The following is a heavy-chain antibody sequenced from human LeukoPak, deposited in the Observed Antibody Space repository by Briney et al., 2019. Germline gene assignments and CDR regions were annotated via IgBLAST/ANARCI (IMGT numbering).Heavy chain of an antibody. CDR2: ISGSGGST. CDR1: GFTFSSYA. CDR3: AKDSGYYQPYFDY. Sequence: GRSLRLSCAASGFTFSSYAMSWVRQAPGMGLEWVSAISGSGGSTYYADSVKGRFTISRDNSKNTLYLQMNSLRAEDTAVYYCAKDSGYYQPYFDYWGQGTLVTVSS. J-gene: IGHJ4*02. D-gene: IGHD3-22*01. V-gene: IGHV3-23*01.